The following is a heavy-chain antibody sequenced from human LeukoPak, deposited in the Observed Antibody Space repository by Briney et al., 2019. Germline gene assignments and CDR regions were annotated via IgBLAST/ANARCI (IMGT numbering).Heavy chain of an antibody. V-gene: IGHV1-69*06. CDR2: IIPIFGTA. J-gene: IGHJ4*02. Sequence: ASVKVSCKASGGTFSSYAISWVRQAPGQGLEWMGGIIPIFGTANYAQKFQGRVTITADKSTSTAYMELSSLRSEDTAVYYCVGYCSSTSCSPSNDYWGQGTLVTVSS. CDR3: VGYCSSTSCSPSNDY. CDR1: GGTFSSYA. D-gene: IGHD2-2*01.